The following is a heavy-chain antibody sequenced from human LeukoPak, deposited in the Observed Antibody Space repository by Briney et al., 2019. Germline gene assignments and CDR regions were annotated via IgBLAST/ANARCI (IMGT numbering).Heavy chain of an antibody. CDR1: RFTVSSNY. V-gene: IGHV3-53*01. J-gene: IGHJ6*03. D-gene: IGHD3-10*01. CDR2: IYSGGST. CDR3: ANGSGSYRSPYNYMDV. Sequence: GGSLRLSCAASRFTVSSNYMSRGPQAPGKGLEWVSVIYSGGSTYYADSVKGRFTISRDNSKNTLYLQMNSLRAEDTALYYVANGSGSYRSPYNYMDVWGTGTTVTVSS.